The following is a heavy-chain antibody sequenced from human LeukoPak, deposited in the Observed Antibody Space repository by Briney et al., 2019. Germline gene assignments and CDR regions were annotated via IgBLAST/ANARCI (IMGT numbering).Heavy chain of an antibody. CDR1: GGSFSGYY. D-gene: IGHD5-18*01. CDR3: ARSGYSYGADSLDI. J-gene: IGHJ3*02. V-gene: IGHV4-59*01. CDR2: IYYSGST. Sequence: PSETLSLTCAVYGGSFSGYYWSWIRQPPGKGLEWIGYIYYSGSTKYSPSLKSRVTISVDTSKHQFFLKLSSVTAADTALYYCARSGYSYGADSLDIWGQGTMVTVSS.